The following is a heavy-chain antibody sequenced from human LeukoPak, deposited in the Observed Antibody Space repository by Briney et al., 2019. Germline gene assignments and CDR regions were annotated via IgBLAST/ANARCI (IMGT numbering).Heavy chain of an antibody. Sequence: GGSLRLSCAASGFTFSSYSMHWVRQAPGKGLEWVSAISGSGGSTYYADSVKGRFTISRDNSKNTLYLQMNSLRAEDTAVYYCAKVAPTVVTAYYYYYMDVWGKGTTVTISS. CDR2: ISGSGGST. D-gene: IGHD4-23*01. CDR3: AKVAPTVVTAYYYYYMDV. J-gene: IGHJ6*03. V-gene: IGHV3-23*01. CDR1: GFTFSSYS.